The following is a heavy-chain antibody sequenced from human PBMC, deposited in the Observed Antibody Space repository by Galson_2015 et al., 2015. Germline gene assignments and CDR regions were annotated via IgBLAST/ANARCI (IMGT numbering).Heavy chain of an antibody. V-gene: IGHV1-18*01. J-gene: IGHJ3*02. CDR3: ATTFMWAAAWDGAFDI. D-gene: IGHD6-13*01. CDR1: GYTFTSYG. CDR2: ISAYNGNT. Sequence: SVKVSCKASGYTFTSYGISWVRQAPGQGLEWMGWISAYNGNTNYAQKLQGRVTMTTDTSTSTAYMELRSLRSDDTAVYYCATTFMWAAAWDGAFDIWGQGTMVTVSS.